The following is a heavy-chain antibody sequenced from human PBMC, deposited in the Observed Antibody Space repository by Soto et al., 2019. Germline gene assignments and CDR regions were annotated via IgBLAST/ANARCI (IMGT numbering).Heavy chain of an antibody. D-gene: IGHD3-10*01. V-gene: IGHV4-30-2*01. Sequence: SETLSLTCAVSGGSITSGNSYSWSWIRQPPGKGLEWIGSIPHTGSTSYNPSLKSRLTMPVDKSKNQFSLRLSSVTAADMAVYYCARAVAPYFGTWFDPWGQGILVTVSS. J-gene: IGHJ5*02. CDR2: IPHTGST. CDR1: GGSITSGNSYS. CDR3: ARAVAPYFGTWFDP.